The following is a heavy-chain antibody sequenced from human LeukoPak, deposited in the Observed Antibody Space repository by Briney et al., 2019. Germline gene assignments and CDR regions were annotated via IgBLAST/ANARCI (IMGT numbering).Heavy chain of an antibody. Sequence: GGSLRLSCAASGFTFSDYYMNWIRQAPGKGLEWISYISGSGGTISYADSVKSRFTISRDNAKSSLYLQMNSLRAEDTAVYYCAREGYDSTGYYPGHWGQGTLVTVSS. CDR3: AREGYDSTGYYPGH. J-gene: IGHJ4*02. V-gene: IGHV3-11*01. CDR1: GFTFSDYY. D-gene: IGHD3-22*01. CDR2: ISGSGGTI.